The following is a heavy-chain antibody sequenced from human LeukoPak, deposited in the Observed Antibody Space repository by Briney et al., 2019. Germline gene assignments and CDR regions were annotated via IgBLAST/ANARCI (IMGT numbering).Heavy chain of an antibody. CDR2: ISSSGSTR. CDR3: ARVPPTYSNYMDV. J-gene: IGHJ6*03. CDR1: XFTFSDYY. V-gene: IGHV3-11*01. D-gene: IGHD4-11*01. Sequence: GGSLRLSCAXSXFTFSDYYMSWIRQAPGKGLEWVSDISSSGSTRYYAGSVKGRFTISRDNAKNSLYLQMNSLRAEDTAVYYCARVPPTYSNYMDVWGRGTTVTVSS.